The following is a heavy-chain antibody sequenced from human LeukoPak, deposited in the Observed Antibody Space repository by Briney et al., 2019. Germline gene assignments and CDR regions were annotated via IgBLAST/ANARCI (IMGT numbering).Heavy chain of an antibody. V-gene: IGHV3-64*01. J-gene: IGHJ6*03. CDR2: ISSNGGST. CDR3: ARGNLIAARPDYYYYMDV. CDR1: GFTFSSYA. Sequence: PGGSLRLSCAASGFTFSSYAMHWVRQAPGKGLEYVSAISSNGGSTYYANSVKGRFTISRDNSKNTLYLQMGSLRAEDMAVYYCARGNLIAARPDYYYYMDVWGKGTTVTVPS. D-gene: IGHD6-6*01.